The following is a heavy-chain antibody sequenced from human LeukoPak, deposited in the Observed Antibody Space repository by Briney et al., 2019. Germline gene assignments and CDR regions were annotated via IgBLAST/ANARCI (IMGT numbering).Heavy chain of an antibody. Sequence: SVKVSCKASGGTFSSYAISWVRQAPGQGLEWMGGIIPIFGTANYAQKFQGRVTITADESTSTAYMELSSLRSEDTAVYYCASIPLGYCSSTSCYEVSYYYGMDVWGQGTTVTVPS. CDR2: IIPIFGTA. CDR3: ASIPLGYCSSTSCYEVSYYYGMDV. J-gene: IGHJ6*02. CDR1: GGTFSSYA. V-gene: IGHV1-69*13. D-gene: IGHD2-2*01.